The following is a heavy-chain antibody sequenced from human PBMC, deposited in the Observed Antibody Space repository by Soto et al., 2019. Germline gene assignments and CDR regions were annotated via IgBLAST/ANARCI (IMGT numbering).Heavy chain of an antibody. D-gene: IGHD2-2*01. CDR1: GGTFSSYA. J-gene: IGHJ4*02. V-gene: IGHV1-69*06. Sequence: SVKVSCKASGGTFSSYAISWVRQAPGKGLEWMGGIIPKVGTTNYPQKFQDRVTMTEDTSSNTAYMELSSLTSEDTAMYYCATHLSDANFDHWGQGTLVTVSS. CDR3: ATHLSDANFDH. CDR2: IIPKVGTT.